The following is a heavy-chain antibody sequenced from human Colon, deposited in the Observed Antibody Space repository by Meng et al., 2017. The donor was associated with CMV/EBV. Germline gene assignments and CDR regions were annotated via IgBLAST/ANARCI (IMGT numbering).Heavy chain of an antibody. D-gene: IGHD3-10*01. V-gene: IGHV3-23*01. CDR1: GFTFSSYS. CDR3: ATDTARVRGY. CDR2: ISVSGDRT. Sequence: GESLKISCAASGFTFSSYSMSWVRQAPGMGPEWISAISVSGDRTSYADSVKGRFTIFRDNAKNSLYLQVNSLRVDDTAVYYCATDTARVRGYWGQGTLVTVSS. J-gene: IGHJ4*02.